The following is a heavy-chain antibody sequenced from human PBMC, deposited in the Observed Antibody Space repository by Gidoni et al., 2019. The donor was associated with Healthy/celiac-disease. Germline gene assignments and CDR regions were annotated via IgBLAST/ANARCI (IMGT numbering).Heavy chain of an antibody. V-gene: IGHV4-4*07. D-gene: IGHD2-15*01. J-gene: IGHJ6*02. CDR3: ARELGYCSGGSCYSPWYYYDGMDV. CDR1: GGSISSYY. Sequence: TVSGGSISSYYWSWIRQPAGKGLEWIGRIYTSGSTNYNPSLKSRVTMSVDTSKNQFSLKLTSVTAADTAVYYCARELGYCSGGSCYSPWYYYDGMDVWGQGTTVTVSS. CDR2: IYTSGST.